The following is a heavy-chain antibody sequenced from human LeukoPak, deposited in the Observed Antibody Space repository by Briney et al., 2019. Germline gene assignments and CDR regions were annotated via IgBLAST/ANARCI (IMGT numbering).Heavy chain of an antibody. Sequence: GGSLRLSCAASGFTFSSYGMHWVRQAPGKGLEWVAVISYDGSNKYYADSVKGRFTISRDNSKNTLPLQMNSLRAEDTAVYYCAKDIAQGYTFGSIEQDYWGQGTLVTVSS. V-gene: IGHV3-30*18. J-gene: IGHJ4*02. D-gene: IGHD5-18*01. CDR2: ISYDGSNK. CDR1: GFTFSSYG. CDR3: AKDIAQGYTFGSIEQDY.